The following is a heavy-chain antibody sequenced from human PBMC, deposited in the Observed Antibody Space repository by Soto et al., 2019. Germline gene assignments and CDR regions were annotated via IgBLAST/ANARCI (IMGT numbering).Heavy chain of an antibody. D-gene: IGHD6-13*01. CDR3: ASPGQQLVTDYYYGMDV. CDR2: IDPSDSYT. J-gene: IGHJ6*02. V-gene: IGHV5-10-1*01. Sequence: GESLKISCKGSGYSFTSYWISWVRQMPGKGLEWMGRIDPSDSYTNYSPSFQGHVTISADKSISTAYLQWSSLKASDTAMYYCASPGQQLVTDYYYGMDVWGQGTTVTVSS. CDR1: GYSFTSYW.